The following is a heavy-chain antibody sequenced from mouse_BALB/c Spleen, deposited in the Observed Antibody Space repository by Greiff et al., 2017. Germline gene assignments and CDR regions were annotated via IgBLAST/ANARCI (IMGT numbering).Heavy chain of an antibody. J-gene: IGHJ4*01. CDR3: ARGGTTYYAMDY. CDR2: ISSGGST. V-gene: IGHV5-6-5*01. D-gene: IGHD2-13*01. CDR1: GFTFSSYA. Sequence: EVMLVESGGGLVKPGGSLKLSCAASGFTFSSYAMSWVRQTPETRLEWVASISSGGSTYYPDSVKGRFTISRDNARNILYLQMSSLGSEDTAMYYCARGGTTYYAMDYWGQGTSVTVSS.